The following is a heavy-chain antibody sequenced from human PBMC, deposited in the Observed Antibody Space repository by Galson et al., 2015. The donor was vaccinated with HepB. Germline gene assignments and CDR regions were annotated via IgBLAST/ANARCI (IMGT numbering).Heavy chain of an antibody. Sequence: SLRLSCAASGFTFSSYVMSWVRQAPGKGLEWVSAISGSGGSTYYADSVKGRFTISRDNSKNTLYLQMNSLRAEDTAVYYCAKGPGSGSYYAYYYYGMDVWGQGTTVTVSS. D-gene: IGHD1-26*01. CDR1: GFTFSSYV. CDR2: ISGSGGST. V-gene: IGHV3-23*01. CDR3: AKGPGSGSYYAYYYYGMDV. J-gene: IGHJ6*02.